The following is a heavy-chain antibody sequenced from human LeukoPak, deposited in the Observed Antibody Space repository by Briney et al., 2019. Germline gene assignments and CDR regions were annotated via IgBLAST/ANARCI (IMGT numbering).Heavy chain of an antibody. CDR1: GFTFSSYG. V-gene: IGHV3-7*01. CDR2: IKQDGSEK. Sequence: GGSLRLSCAASGFTFSSYGMHWVRQAPGKGLEWVANIKQDGSEKYYVDSVKGRFTISRDNAENSVYLQMDSLRDEDTAIYYCARGIWVTFRGQGALVTVSS. CDR3: ARGIWVTF. D-gene: IGHD2-15*01. J-gene: IGHJ4*02.